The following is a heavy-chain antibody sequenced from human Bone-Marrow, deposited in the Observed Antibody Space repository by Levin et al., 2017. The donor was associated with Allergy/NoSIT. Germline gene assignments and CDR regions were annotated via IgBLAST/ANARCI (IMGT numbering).Heavy chain of an antibody. V-gene: IGHV4-34*01. CDR1: GGSFSGYY. CDR3: ARLSGYSSGWPRLAYYFDY. J-gene: IGHJ4*02. D-gene: IGHD6-19*01. CDR2: INHSGST. Sequence: SQTLSLTCAVYGGSFSGYYWSWIRQPPGKGLEWIGEINHSGSTNYNPSLKSRVTISVDTSKNQFSLKLSSVTAADTAVYYCARLSGYSSGWPRLAYYFDYWGQGTLVTVSS.